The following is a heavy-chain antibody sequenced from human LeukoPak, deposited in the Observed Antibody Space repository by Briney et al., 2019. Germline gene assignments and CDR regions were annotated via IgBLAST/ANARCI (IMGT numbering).Heavy chain of an antibody. V-gene: IGHV4-59*01. D-gene: IGHD3/OR15-3a*01. CDR2: IYYSGST. CDR1: GGSISSYY. J-gene: IGHJ4*02. Sequence: PSETLSLTCTVSGGSISSYYWSWIRQPPGKGLEWIGYIYYSGSTNYNPSLKSRVTISVDTSKNQFSLKLSSVTTADTAIYYCARGDDFWTGYDSRGQGMMVTVSS. CDR3: ARGDDFWTGYDS.